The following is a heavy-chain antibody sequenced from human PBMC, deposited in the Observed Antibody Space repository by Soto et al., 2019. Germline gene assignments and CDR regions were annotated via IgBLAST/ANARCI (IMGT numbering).Heavy chain of an antibody. CDR1: GFSLSTSGVG. Sequence: QITLKESGPTLVKPTQTLTLTCTFSGFSLSTSGVGVGWIRQPPGKALEWLALIYWDDDKRYSPSLKSRFTITKDTSKNQVVLTMTNMDPVDTATYYCAHSGDYYDSSGYGYWGRGTLVTVSS. V-gene: IGHV2-5*02. D-gene: IGHD3-22*01. CDR2: IYWDDDK. J-gene: IGHJ4*02. CDR3: AHSGDYYDSSGYGY.